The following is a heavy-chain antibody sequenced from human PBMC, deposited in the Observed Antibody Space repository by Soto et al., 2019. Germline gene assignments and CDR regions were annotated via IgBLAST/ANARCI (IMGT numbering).Heavy chain of an antibody. Sequence: PSETLSLTCTVSGGSISSSSYFWGWIRQPPGKGLEWIGSIYYSGSTYYNPSLKSRVTISVDTSKNQFSLKLRSEDTAVYYCARALTNLYSSSWYYFDYWGQGTLVTVSS. CDR1: GGSISSSSYF. CDR2: IYYSGST. J-gene: IGHJ4*02. CDR3: ARALTNLYSSSWYYFDY. D-gene: IGHD6-13*01. V-gene: IGHV4-39*01.